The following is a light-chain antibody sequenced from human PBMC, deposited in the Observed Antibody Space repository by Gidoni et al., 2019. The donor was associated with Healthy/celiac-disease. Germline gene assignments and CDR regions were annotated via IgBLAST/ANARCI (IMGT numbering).Light chain of an antibody. V-gene: IGKV1-33*01. J-gene: IGKJ3*01. CDR3: QQYDNPLFT. CDR1: PDISNY. CDR2: DAS. Sequence: EIQMTQSPSSLSASVGDRVTITCQASPDISNYLNWYQQKPGKAPKLLIYDASNLETGVPSRFSGSGSGTDFTFTISSLQPEDIATYYCQQYDNPLFTFGPGTKVDIK.